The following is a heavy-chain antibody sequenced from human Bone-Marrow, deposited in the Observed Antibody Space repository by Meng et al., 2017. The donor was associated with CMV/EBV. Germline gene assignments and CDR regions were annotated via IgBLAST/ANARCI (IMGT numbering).Heavy chain of an antibody. V-gene: IGHV1-8*01. J-gene: IGHJ6*02. Sequence: ASVKVSCKASGYTFTSYDINWVRQATGQGLEWMGWMNPNSGNTGYAQKFQGRVTMTRNTSISTAYMELSSLRSEDTAVYYCARGSGAGGLRYYYGMDVWGQGTTVTVS. CDR1: GYTFTSYD. CDR3: ARGSGAGGLRYYYGMDV. D-gene: IGHD3-16*01. CDR2: MNPNSGNT.